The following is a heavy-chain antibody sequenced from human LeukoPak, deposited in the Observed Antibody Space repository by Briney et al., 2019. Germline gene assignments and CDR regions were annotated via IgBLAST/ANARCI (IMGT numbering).Heavy chain of an antibody. CDR1: GYTFTSYG. D-gene: IGHD5-12*01. CDR3: ARVPGDIVATDWFDP. CDR2: ISAYNGNT. J-gene: IGHJ5*02. V-gene: IGHV1-18*04. Sequence: ASVKVSCKASGYTFTSYGISWVRQAPGQGLEWMGWISAYNGNTNYAQKLQGRVTMTTDTSTSTAYMELRSLRSDDTAVYYCARVPGDIVATDWFDPGGQGTLVTFSS.